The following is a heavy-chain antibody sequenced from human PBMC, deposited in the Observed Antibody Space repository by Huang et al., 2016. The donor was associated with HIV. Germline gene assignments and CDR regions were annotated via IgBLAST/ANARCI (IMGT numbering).Heavy chain of an antibody. CDR2: IYYSGDP. V-gene: IGHV4-39*01. CDR3: ARHFGSWSGYFDS. D-gene: IGHD3-10*01. CDR1: GGSITDSNYY. Sequence: QLQLQESGPGLVRPSETLSLICTVSGGSITDSNYYWGWIRQPPGKGLEWIGSIYYSGDPDYNPSLKSRVTRSVDTSKNRFSLDIRSVAVADTAIYYCARHFGSWSGYFDSWGQGTLVPVSS. J-gene: IGHJ4*02.